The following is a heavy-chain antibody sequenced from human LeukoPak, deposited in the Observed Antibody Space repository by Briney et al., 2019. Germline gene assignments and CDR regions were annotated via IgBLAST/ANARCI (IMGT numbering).Heavy chain of an antibody. CDR3: ARGGSGSYSEDY. D-gene: IGHD1-26*01. Sequence: GGSLRLSCAASGFTFSSYSMNWVRQAPGKGLEGVSSISSSSSYIYYADSVKGRFTISRDNAKNSLYLQMNSLRAEDTAVYYCARGGSGSYSEDYWGQGTLVTVSS. CDR2: ISSSSSYI. V-gene: IGHV3-21*01. J-gene: IGHJ4*02. CDR1: GFTFSSYS.